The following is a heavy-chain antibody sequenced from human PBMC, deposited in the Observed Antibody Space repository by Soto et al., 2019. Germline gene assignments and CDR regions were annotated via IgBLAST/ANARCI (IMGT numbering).Heavy chain of an antibody. J-gene: IGHJ4*02. V-gene: IGHV3-23*01. Sequence: EVQLLESGGGLVQPGGSLRLSCAASGFTFNNYAMTWVRQAPGKGLEWVSAISGGGDTPSYADSVKGRFTVSRDGSKDTLYLQMSIPVAEDTALYYCAKGRGGSGSLTPRVDFWGQGTLVTVSS. CDR2: ISGGGDTP. CDR3: AKGRGGSGSLTPRVDF. D-gene: IGHD3-10*01. CDR1: GFTFNNYA.